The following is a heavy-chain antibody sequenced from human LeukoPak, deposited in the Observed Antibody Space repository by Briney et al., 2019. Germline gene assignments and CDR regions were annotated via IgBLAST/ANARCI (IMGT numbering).Heavy chain of an antibody. V-gene: IGHV3-30*18. CDR3: AKDLYGDYLSPDFDY. Sequence: PGRSLRLSCAASGFTFSSYGMHWVRQAPGKGLEWVAVISYDGSNKYYADSVKGRFTISRDNSKNTLYLQMNSLRAEDTAVYYCAKDLYGDYLSPDFDYWGQGTLVTVSS. CDR1: GFTFSSYG. J-gene: IGHJ4*02. CDR2: ISYDGSNK. D-gene: IGHD4-17*01.